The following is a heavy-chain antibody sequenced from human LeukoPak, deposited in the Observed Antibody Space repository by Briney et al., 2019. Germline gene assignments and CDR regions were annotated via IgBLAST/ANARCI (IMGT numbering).Heavy chain of an antibody. J-gene: IGHJ5*02. CDR3: ARGPMQWGYRNFGKSVAFDP. Sequence: PSETLSLTCTISGGSVSDYYWSWIRQPPGKGLEWIGYIYYSGSTNYNPSLKSRVTISVDTSKNQFSLKLSSVTAADTAVYYCARGPMQWGYRNFGKSVAFDPWGQGTLVTVSS. V-gene: IGHV4-59*02. CDR2: IYYSGST. CDR1: GGSVSDYY. D-gene: IGHD2-15*01.